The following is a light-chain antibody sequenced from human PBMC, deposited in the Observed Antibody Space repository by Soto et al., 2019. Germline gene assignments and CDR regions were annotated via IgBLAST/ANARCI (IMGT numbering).Light chain of an antibody. CDR2: AAS. J-gene: IGKJ1*01. CDR3: QQSYSSPPT. V-gene: IGKV1-39*01. Sequence: KITQSASSLPASVGDRVTITCRASQTISNHLNWYQQKPGKAPKLLIFAASSLQSGVPSRFSGSRSGPDFTLTISSLQPEDFATYYCQQSYSSPPTFGQGTKVDIK. CDR1: QTISNH.